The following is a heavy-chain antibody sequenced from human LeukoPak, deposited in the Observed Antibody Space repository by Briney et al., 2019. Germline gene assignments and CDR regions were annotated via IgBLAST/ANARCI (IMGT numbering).Heavy chain of an antibody. V-gene: IGHV3-23*01. D-gene: IGHD4-17*01. CDR2: ISGSGGST. CDR1: GFTFSSYA. Sequence: PGGSLRLSCAASGFTFSSYAMSWVRQAPGKGLEWVSAISGSGGSTYYADSVKGRFTISRDNSKNTLYLQMNSLRAEDTAVYYCAKCVGYGDFIPIDYWGQGTLVTVSS. CDR3: AKCVGYGDFIPIDY. J-gene: IGHJ4*02.